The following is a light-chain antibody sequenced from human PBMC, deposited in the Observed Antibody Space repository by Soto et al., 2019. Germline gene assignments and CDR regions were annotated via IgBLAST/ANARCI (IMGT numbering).Light chain of an antibody. Sequence: QSALTQPPSSSGSPGQSVTISCTGTSSDVGGYNYVSWYQQHPGKSPKLMIYEVSKRPSGVPDRLSGSKSGNTASLTVSGLQAEDEADYYCSSYGGSNTVVFGGWTQLTVL. CDR3: SSYGGSNTVV. V-gene: IGLV2-8*01. J-gene: IGLJ2*01. CDR2: EVS. CDR1: SSDVGGYNY.